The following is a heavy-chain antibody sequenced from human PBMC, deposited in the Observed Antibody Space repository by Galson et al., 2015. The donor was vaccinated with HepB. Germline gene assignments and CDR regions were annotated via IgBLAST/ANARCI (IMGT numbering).Heavy chain of an antibody. CDR2: ISSTSSYI. J-gene: IGHJ4*02. V-gene: IGHV3-21*01. D-gene: IGHD2-2*01. CDR1: GFSFRTYS. Sequence: SLRLSCAASGFSFRTYSMNWVRQAPGKGLEWVASISSTSSYIFYSDSLKGRFSISRDNAKSSLYLQMNGLRDEDTAVYYCAGRYCSSSSCYLDYWGLGTLVTVSS. CDR3: AGRYCSSSSCYLDY.